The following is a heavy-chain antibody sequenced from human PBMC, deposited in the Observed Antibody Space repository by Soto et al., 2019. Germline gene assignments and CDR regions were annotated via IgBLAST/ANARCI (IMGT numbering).Heavy chain of an antibody. CDR3: ARTFYSSGWPYYFDY. CDR2: IFSNDEK. CDR1: GFSLSNARMG. Sequence: QVTLKESVPVLVKPTETLTLTCTVSGFSLSNARMGVSWIRQPPGKALEWLGHIFSNDEKSYSTSLKSRLTISKDTSNSQVVLTMTNMDPVDTATYYCARTFYSSGWPYYFDYWGQGTLVTVSS. J-gene: IGHJ4*02. D-gene: IGHD6-19*01. V-gene: IGHV2-26*01.